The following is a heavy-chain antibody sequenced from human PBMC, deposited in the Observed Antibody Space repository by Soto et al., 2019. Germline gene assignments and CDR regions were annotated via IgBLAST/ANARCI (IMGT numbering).Heavy chain of an antibody. CDR2: ISWDGGST. CDR1: GFTFDDYT. Sequence: AGGSLRLSCAASGFTFDDYTMYWVRQGPGKGLEWVSLISWDGGSTYYADSVKGRFTISRDNSKNSLKLQMNRLRTEDTALYYCAKAQDIVLVPPALDYWGQGTLVTVSS. CDR3: AKAQDIVLVPPALDY. V-gene: IGHV3-43*01. J-gene: IGHJ4*02. D-gene: IGHD2-2*01.